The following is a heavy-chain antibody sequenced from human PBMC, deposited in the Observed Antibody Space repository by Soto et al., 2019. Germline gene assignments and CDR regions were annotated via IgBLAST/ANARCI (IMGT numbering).Heavy chain of an antibody. J-gene: IGHJ6*02. CDR1: GFTFSSYA. V-gene: IGHV3-23*01. Sequence: GVSLRLSCSASGFTFSSYAMSWVRQAPGKGLEWVSAISGSGGSTYYADSVKGRFTISRDNSKNTLYLQMKSLRDEDTAVYYCARDLWSLTTVINGMDVWGQGTTVIVSS. CDR2: ISGSGGST. CDR3: ARDLWSLTTVINGMDV. D-gene: IGHD4-17*01.